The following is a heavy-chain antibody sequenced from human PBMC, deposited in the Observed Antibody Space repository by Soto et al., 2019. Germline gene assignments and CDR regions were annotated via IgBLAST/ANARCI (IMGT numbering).Heavy chain of an antibody. CDR2: ISGSGGST. CDR3: AKSPLEVLRLLDY. J-gene: IGHJ4*02. Sequence: GGSVRLSCAASGFTFSSYAMSWVRQAPGKGLEWVSAISGSGGSTYYADSVKGRFTISRDNSKNTLYLQMNSLRAEDTAVYYCAKSPLEVLRLLDYWGQGTLVTVSS. D-gene: IGHD5-12*01. CDR1: GFTFSSYA. V-gene: IGHV3-23*01.